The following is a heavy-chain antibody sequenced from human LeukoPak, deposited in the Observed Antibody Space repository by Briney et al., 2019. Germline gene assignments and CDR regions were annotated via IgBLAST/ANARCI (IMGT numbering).Heavy chain of an antibody. CDR3: ARGRWSAHY. CDR1: GFTFSSYE. D-gene: IGHD2-15*01. Sequence: GGSLRLSCVASGFTFSSYEMNWVRQAPGKGLEWVSYISSSGGTIYYADSVKGRFTISRDNAKNSLYLQMNSLRAEDTAVYYCARGRWSAHYWGQGTLVTVSS. J-gene: IGHJ4*02. V-gene: IGHV3-48*03. CDR2: ISSSGGTI.